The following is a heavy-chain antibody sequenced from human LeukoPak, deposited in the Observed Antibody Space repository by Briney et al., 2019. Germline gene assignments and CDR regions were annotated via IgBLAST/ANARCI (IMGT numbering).Heavy chain of an antibody. Sequence: SGGSLRLSCAASGFTFSDYYMSWIRQAPGKGLEWVSYISSSGSTIYYADSVKGRFTISRDNAKNSLYLQMNSLRAEDTAVYYCARDPDCSSTSCPYYDWGQGTLVTVSS. V-gene: IGHV3-11*01. CDR1: GFTFSDYY. D-gene: IGHD2-2*01. CDR2: ISSSGSTI. CDR3: ARDPDCSSTSCPYYD. J-gene: IGHJ4*02.